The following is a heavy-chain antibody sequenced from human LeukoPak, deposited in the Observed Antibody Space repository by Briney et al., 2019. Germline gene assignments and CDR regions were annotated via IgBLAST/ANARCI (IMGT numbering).Heavy chain of an antibody. CDR2: ISYDGSNK. CDR3: AREPPGNYDDSGHYYAYFDC. D-gene: IGHD3-22*01. Sequence: PGGSLRLSCAASGFTFSSYGMHWVRQAPGKGLEWVAVISYDGSNKYYADTVKGRFTISRDNARNSLYLQMNGLTDEDTAVYYCAREPPGNYDDSGHYYAYFDCWGQGALVTVSS. J-gene: IGHJ4*02. CDR1: GFTFSSYG. V-gene: IGHV3-30*03.